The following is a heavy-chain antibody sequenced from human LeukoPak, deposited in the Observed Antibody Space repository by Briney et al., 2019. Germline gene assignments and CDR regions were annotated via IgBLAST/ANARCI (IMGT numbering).Heavy chain of an antibody. CDR1: GFTFSSYG. V-gene: IGHV3-30*18. J-gene: IGHJ2*01. CDR3: AKFGVAAGTDYWYFDL. Sequence: GRSLRLSCVASGFTFSSYGMYWVRQAPGKGLERVAVVSYDGRYRYYADSVKGRFTISRDNSKNTLYLQMDSLRAEDTAVYYCAKFGVAAGTDYWYFDLWGRGTLVTVSS. CDR2: VSYDGRYR. D-gene: IGHD6-19*01.